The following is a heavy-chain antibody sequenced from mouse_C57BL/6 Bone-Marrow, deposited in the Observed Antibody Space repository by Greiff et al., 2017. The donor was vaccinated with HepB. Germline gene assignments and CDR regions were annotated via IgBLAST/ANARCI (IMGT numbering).Heavy chain of an antibody. V-gene: IGHV1-22*01. CDR3: ASPTVVDTDY. CDR1: GYTFTDYN. J-gene: IGHJ2*01. Sequence: VQLQQSGPELVKPGASVKMSCKASGYTFTDYNMHWVKQSPGKSLEWIGYINPNNGGTSYNQKFKGKATLTVNKSSSTAYMELRSLTSEDSAVYYCASPTVVDTDYWGQGTTLTVSS. D-gene: IGHD1-1*01. CDR2: INPNNGGT.